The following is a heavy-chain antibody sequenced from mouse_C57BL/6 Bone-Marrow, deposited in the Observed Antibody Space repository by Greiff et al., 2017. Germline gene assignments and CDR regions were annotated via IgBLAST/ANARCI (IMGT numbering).Heavy chain of an antibody. CDR3: ARRWLPYYFDY. J-gene: IGHJ2*01. D-gene: IGHD2-3*01. V-gene: IGHV8-12*01. Sequence: QVTLNESGPGISQSSQTLSLTCSFSGFSLSTSGMGVSWIRQPSGKGLEWLAHIYWDDDKRYNPSLKSRLTISKDTSRNQVFLKITSVDTADTATYDCARRWLPYYFDYWGQGTTLTVSS. CDR1: GFSLSTSGMG. CDR2: IYWDDDK.